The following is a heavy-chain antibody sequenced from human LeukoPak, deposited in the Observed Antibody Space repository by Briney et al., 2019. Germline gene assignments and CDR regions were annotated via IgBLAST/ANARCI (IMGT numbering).Heavy chain of an antibody. Sequence: SVKVSCKASGGTFSSYAISWVRQAPEQGLEWMGRIIPIFGIANYAQKFQGRVTITADKSTSTAYMELSSLRSEDTAVYYCARDRGYSYGLIAFDIWGQGTMVTVSS. V-gene: IGHV1-69*04. D-gene: IGHD5-18*01. CDR2: IIPIFGIA. CDR1: GGTFSSYA. J-gene: IGHJ3*02. CDR3: ARDRGYSYGLIAFDI.